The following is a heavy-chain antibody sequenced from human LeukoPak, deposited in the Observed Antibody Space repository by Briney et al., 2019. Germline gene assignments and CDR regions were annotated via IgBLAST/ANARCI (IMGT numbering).Heavy chain of an antibody. D-gene: IGHD3-9*01. V-gene: IGHV4-34*01. CDR1: GGSISSYY. Sequence: PSETLSLTCTVSGGSISSYYWSWIRQPPGKGLEWIGEINHSGSTNYNPSLKSRVTISVDTSKNQFSLKLSSVTAADTAVYYCARGRRGYFDWLLSYWGQGTLVTVSS. J-gene: IGHJ4*02. CDR2: INHSGST. CDR3: ARGRRGYFDWLLSY.